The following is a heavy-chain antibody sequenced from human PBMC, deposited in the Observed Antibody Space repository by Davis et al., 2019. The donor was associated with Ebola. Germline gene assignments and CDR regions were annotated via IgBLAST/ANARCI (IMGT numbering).Heavy chain of an antibody. CDR2: ISSSSSYI. CDR3: ARGGSRYDSSGYYYPLWY. J-gene: IGHJ4*02. D-gene: IGHD3-22*01. V-gene: IGHV3-21*01. CDR1: GFTFSSYS. Sequence: GESLKISCAASGFTFSSYSMNWVRQAPGKGLEWVSSISSSSSYIYYADSVKGRFTISRDNAKNSLYLQMNSLRAEDTAVYYCARGGSRYDSSGYYYPLWYWGQGTLVTVSS.